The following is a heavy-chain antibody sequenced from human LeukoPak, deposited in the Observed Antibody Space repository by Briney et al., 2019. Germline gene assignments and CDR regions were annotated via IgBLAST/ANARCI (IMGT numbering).Heavy chain of an antibody. V-gene: IGHV3-15*01. D-gene: IGHD3-10*01. J-gene: IGHJ4*02. CDR1: GFTFTNAW. CDR3: TTDRGLTMIRGVLVD. CDR2: IKSKGDGETT. Sequence: GGSLRLSCAASGFTFTNAWMTWVRQAPGKGLEWVCRIKSKGDGETTDYAEPVKGRFSMSRDDSEATMYLQMYGLEAEDTAVYYCTTDRGLTMIRGVLVDWGQGALVTVSS.